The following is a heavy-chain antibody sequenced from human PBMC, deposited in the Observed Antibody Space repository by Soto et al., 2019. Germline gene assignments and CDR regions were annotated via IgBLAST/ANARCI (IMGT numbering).Heavy chain of an antibody. D-gene: IGHD3-9*01. Sequence: ELQLLESGGGFVQRGESLRLSCAASGFTISLSAMSWVRQAPGRGLEWVSSISGGGGSTEYADSVKGRFTISRDNSKDTVHLQMNSLRAEDTAVYYCAKGPEYDISTGCDYWGQGALVTVSS. CDR3: AKGPEYDISTGCDY. V-gene: IGHV3-23*01. CDR2: ISGGGGST. CDR1: GFTISLSA. J-gene: IGHJ4*02.